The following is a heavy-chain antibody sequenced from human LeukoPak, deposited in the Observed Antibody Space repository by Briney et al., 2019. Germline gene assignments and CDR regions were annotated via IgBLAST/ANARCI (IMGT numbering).Heavy chain of an antibody. CDR2: ISGSGGTT. CDR3: ARGGPYGGNPMNYYYGMDV. Sequence: GGSLRLSCAASGFTFSSSAMSWVRHSPGKGLEWVSGISGSGGTTYYADSVKGRFTISRDNSKNTLYLQMNSLRAGDTAVYYCARGGPYGGNPMNYYYGMDVWGQGTTVTVSS. D-gene: IGHD4-23*01. J-gene: IGHJ6*02. V-gene: IGHV3-23*01. CDR1: GFTFSSSA.